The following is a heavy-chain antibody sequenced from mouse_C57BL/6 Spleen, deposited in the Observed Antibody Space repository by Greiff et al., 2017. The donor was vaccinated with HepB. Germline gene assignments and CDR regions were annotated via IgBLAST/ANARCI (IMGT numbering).Heavy chain of an antibody. V-gene: IGHV1S81*02. CDR3: ARIKKIVSTYFDY. CDR1: GYTFTSYW. Sequence: QVQLKQSGAELVKAGASVKMSCKASGYTFTSYWMHWVKQRLGQGLEWFAETNPTNGRTYYNEKFKSKATLTVDKSSNTAYMLLSAPTFEDSAVYYCARIKKIVSTYFDYWGQGTTLTVSS. CDR2: TNPTNGRT. J-gene: IGHJ2*01. D-gene: IGHD2-5*01.